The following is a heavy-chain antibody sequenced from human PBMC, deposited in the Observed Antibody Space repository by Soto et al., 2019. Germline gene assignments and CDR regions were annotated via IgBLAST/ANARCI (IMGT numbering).Heavy chain of an antibody. CDR3: ARRGYSSSWYYYYYYGMDV. CDR2: MNPNSGNT. Sequence: QVQLVQSGAEVKKPGASVKVSCKASGYTFTSYDINWVRQATGQGLEWMGWMNPNSGNTGYAQKFQGRVTMTRNTXISTAHRELTSLRSEDTAVYYCARRGYSSSWYYYYYYGMDVWGQGTTVTVSS. V-gene: IGHV1-8*01. J-gene: IGHJ6*02. D-gene: IGHD6-13*01. CDR1: GYTFTSYD.